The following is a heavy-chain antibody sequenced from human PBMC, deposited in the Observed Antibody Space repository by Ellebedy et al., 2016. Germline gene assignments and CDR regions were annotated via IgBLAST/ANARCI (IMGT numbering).Heavy chain of an antibody. Sequence: GGSLRLSCAASGFTISNYAMSWVRQTPGKGLEWVSAISASGDRTHYPDSVRGRLTISRAISKNTLYLQMNSLTAEDTAVYYCARETWFGELLSVEYWGQGTLVTVSS. CDR3: ARETWFGELLSVEY. J-gene: IGHJ4*02. D-gene: IGHD3-10*01. V-gene: IGHV3-23*01. CDR1: GFTISNYA. CDR2: ISASGDRT.